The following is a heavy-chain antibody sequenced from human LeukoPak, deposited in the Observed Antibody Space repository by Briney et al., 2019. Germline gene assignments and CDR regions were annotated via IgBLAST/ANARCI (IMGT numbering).Heavy chain of an antibody. V-gene: IGHV1-69*01. Sequence: ASVKVSCKASGGTFSSYAISWVRQAPGQGLEWMGGIIPIFGTANYAQKFQGRVTITADESTSTAYMELSSLRSEDTAVYYCARVILRDPIAAAVTGWFDPWGQGTLVTVSS. CDR2: IIPIFGTA. CDR1: GGTFSSYA. J-gene: IGHJ5*02. CDR3: ARVILRDPIAAAVTGWFDP. D-gene: IGHD6-13*01.